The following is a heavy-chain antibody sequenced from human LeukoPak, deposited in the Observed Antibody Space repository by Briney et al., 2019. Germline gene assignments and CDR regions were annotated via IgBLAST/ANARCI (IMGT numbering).Heavy chain of an antibody. D-gene: IGHD2-2*02. CDR2: INPNSGGT. CDR1: GYTFTGYY. CDR3: ALYQSSYFGI. J-gene: IGHJ3*02. Sequence: GASVKDSCKASGYTFTGYYMDWVRQAPGQGLEWMGWINPNSGGTNFAQKFQGRVTMTRDTSISTAYMELSGLRSDDTAVYYCALYQSSYFGIWGQGTMVTVSS. V-gene: IGHV1-2*02.